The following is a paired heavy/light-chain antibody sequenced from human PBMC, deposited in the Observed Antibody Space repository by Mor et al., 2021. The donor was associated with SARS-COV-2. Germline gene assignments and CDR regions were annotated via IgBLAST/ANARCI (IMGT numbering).Heavy chain of an antibody. V-gene: IGHV3-30*18. J-gene: IGHJ2*01. CDR2: ISSDGSNK. CDR3: AKPYYDNRRYSYWYIDL. CDR1: GFTFSHYG. Sequence: QVQLVESGGGVVQPGRSLRLSCAASGFTFSHYGMHWVRQAPGKGLEWVAVISSDGSNKYYADSVKGRFTISRDNSKNTLYLQMNSLRPEDTAVYYCAKPYYDNRRYSYWYIDLWGRGTLVTVSS. D-gene: IGHD3-22*01.
Light chain of an antibody. Sequence: EIVLTQSPGTLSLSPGERATLSCRASQSVSSNFLAWYQQKPGQTPRLLIYDASSRATGIPDRFSGSGSGTDFTLTISRLEPEDFAVYYCQQYGSSGTFGQGTKVEIK. CDR3: QQYGSSGT. J-gene: IGKJ1*01. V-gene: IGKV3-20*01. CDR1: QSVSSNF. CDR2: DAS.